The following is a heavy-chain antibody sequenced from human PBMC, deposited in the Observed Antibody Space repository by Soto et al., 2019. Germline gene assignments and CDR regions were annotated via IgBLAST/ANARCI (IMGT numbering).Heavy chain of an antibody. J-gene: IGHJ3*02. Sequence: GGSLRLSCAASGFTFSSYAMSWVRQAPGKGLEWVSAISGSGGSTYYADSVKGRFTISRDNSKNTLYLQMNSLRAEDTAVYYCAKDLGSYYDFWSGPNDAFYIWGQGTMVTVSS. V-gene: IGHV3-23*01. CDR3: AKDLGSYYDFWSGPNDAFYI. CDR1: GFTFSSYA. CDR2: ISGSGGST. D-gene: IGHD3-3*01.